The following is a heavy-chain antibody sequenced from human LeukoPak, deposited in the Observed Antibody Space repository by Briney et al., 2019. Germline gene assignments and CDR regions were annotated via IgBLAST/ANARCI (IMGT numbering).Heavy chain of an antibody. CDR1: GDFISGYY. CDR2: IYYSGST. CDR3: ARDSSGSYSHWYFDL. Sequence: SETLSLTCTVSGDFISGYYWSWIRQPPGKGLEWIGYIYYSGSTNYNPSLKSRVTISVDTSKNQFSLKLSSVTAADTAVYYCARDSSGSYSHWYFDLWGRGTLVTVSS. V-gene: IGHV4-59*01. D-gene: IGHD1-26*01. J-gene: IGHJ2*01.